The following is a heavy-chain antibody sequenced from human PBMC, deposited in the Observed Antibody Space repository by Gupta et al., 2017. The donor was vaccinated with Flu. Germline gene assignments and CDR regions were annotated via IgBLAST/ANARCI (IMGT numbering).Heavy chain of an antibody. V-gene: IGHV3-30*18. D-gene: IGHD3-3*01. Sequence: WVRQAPGKGLEWLAVISYDGSNKYYADSVKGRFTISRDNSKNTLYLQMNSLRAEDTAVYYCAKQRSGYLVDYWGQGTLVTVSS. J-gene: IGHJ4*02. CDR3: AKQRSGYLVDY. CDR2: ISYDGSNK.